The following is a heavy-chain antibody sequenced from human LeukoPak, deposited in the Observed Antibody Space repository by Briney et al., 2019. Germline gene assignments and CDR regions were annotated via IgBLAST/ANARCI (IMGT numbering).Heavy chain of an antibody. J-gene: IGHJ4*02. D-gene: IGHD3-22*01. Sequence: ASVKVSCKASGGTFSSYAISWVRQAPGQWLEWMGRIIPIFGTANYAQKFQGRVTITTDESTSTAYMELSSLRSEDTAVYYCARDEAGYDSSGYYFDYWGQGTLVTVSS. CDR3: ARDEAGYDSSGYYFDY. CDR1: GGTFSSYA. CDR2: IIPIFGTA. V-gene: IGHV1-69*05.